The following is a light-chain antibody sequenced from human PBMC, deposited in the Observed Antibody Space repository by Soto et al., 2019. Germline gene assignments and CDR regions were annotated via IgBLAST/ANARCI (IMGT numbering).Light chain of an antibody. Sequence: DIQMTQSPSTLSASVGDRVTITCRASQSISSWLAWYQQKPGKAPKLLIYKASSLESGVPSRFSGSGSGTEFTLNISSLQPSDFATYYCQQYNSYRTFGQGTKVEIK. CDR3: QQYNSYRT. J-gene: IGKJ1*01. CDR1: QSISSW. V-gene: IGKV1-5*03. CDR2: KAS.